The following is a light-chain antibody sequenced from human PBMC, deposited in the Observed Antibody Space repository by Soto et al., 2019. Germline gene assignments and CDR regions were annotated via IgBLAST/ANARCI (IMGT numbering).Light chain of an antibody. CDR2: EVS. J-gene: IGLJ3*02. Sequence: QSALTQPASVSGSPGQSITISCTGTSSDVGGYNYVSWYQQHPGKAPKLMIYEVSNRPSGVSHRFSGSKSGNTASLTFSGLQAEEEADYYCSSYTSSSTWVFGGGPKRTVL. CDR1: SSDVGGYNY. V-gene: IGLV2-14*01. CDR3: SSYTSSSTWV.